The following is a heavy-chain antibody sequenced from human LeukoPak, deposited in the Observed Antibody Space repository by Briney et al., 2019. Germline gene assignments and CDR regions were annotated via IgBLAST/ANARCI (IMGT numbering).Heavy chain of an antibody. CDR2: ISACNGNT. Sequence: ASVTVSCKASGYTFTNFGISWVRQAPGQGLEWMGWISACNGNTNYAQEFQGRVTMTTDASTSTAYLELRSLRSDDTAVYYCARGGGLVPGTWFDPWGQGTLVTVSS. J-gene: IGHJ5*02. V-gene: IGHV1-18*01. CDR1: GYTFTNFG. D-gene: IGHD6-19*01. CDR3: ARGGGLVPGTWFDP.